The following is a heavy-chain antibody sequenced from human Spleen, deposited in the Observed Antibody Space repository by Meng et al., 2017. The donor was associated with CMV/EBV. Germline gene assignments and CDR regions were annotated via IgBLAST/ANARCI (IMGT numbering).Heavy chain of an antibody. CDR3: ARASAVRY. V-gene: IGHV3-7*01. Sequence: GGSLRLSCAAPGFTFSSYWMSWVRQAPGKGLEWVANIKQDGSEKYYVDSVKGRFTISRDNAKNSLYLQMNSLRAEDTAVYYCARASAVRYWGQGTTVTVSS. CDR1: GFTFSSYW. D-gene: IGHD4-23*01. CDR2: IKQDGSEK. J-gene: IGHJ6*02.